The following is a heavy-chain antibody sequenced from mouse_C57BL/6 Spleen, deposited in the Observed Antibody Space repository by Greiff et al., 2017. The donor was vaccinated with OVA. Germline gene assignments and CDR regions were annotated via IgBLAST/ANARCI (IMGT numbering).Heavy chain of an antibody. D-gene: IGHD2-5*01. CDR3: AYYSNYDYAMDY. V-gene: IGHV6-3*01. CDR2: IRLKSDNYAT. Sequence: EVKLQESGGGLVQPGGSMKLSCVASGFTFSNYWMNWVRQSPEKGLEWVAQIRLKSDNYATHYAESVKGRFTISRDDTKSSVFLQMHNLRAEDTGIYYCAYYSNYDYAMDYWGQGTSVTVSS. CDR1: GFTFSNYW. J-gene: IGHJ4*01.